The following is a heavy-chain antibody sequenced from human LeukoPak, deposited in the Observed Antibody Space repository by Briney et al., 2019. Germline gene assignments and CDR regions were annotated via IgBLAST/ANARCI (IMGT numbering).Heavy chain of an antibody. CDR1: GYSISSGYY. Sequence: SETLSLTCTVSGYSISSGYYWGWIRQPPGKGLEWIGSMYHSGSTYYNPSLKSRVTISVDTSKNQFSLKLSSVTAADTAVYYCARVGYYSYGSIDYWGQGTLVTVSS. V-gene: IGHV4-38-2*02. CDR2: MYHSGST. J-gene: IGHJ4*02. D-gene: IGHD5-18*01. CDR3: ARVGYYSYGSIDY.